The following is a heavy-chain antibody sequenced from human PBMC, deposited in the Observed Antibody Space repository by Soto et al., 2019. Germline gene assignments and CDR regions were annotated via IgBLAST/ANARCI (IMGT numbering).Heavy chain of an antibody. Sequence: EVQLVESGGGLVQPGGSLRLSCAASGFTFSNYWMHWVRQAPGKGLAWVSRIKSDGSSTNYADSVKGRFTSSRDNAKNTLYLQLNSLRVEDTAVYYCARGNNGMDVWGQGTTVTVSS. J-gene: IGHJ6*02. V-gene: IGHV3-74*01. CDR2: IKSDGSST. CDR1: GFTFSNYW. CDR3: ARGNNGMDV.